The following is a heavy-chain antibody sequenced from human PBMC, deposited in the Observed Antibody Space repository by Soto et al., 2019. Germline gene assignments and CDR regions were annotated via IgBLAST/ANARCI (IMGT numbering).Heavy chain of an antibody. D-gene: IGHD3-16*01. V-gene: IGHV3-11*04. J-gene: IGHJ6*02. Sequence: PGGSLRLSCAASGFTFSDYYMSWIRQAPGKGLEWVSVISYGGSTKYYADSVKGRFTISRDNSKNTLYLQMNSLRAEDTAVYYCATASTFPPFSSEYYYYYYGMDVWGQGTTVTVSS. CDR1: GFTFSDYY. CDR3: ATASTFPPFSSEYYYYYYGMDV. CDR2: ISYGGSTK.